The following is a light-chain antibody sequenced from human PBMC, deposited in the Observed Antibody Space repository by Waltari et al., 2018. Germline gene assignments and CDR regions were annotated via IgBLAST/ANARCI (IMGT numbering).Light chain of an antibody. J-gene: IGLJ2*01. CDR2: EGT. CDR1: TSDVGGYNL. Sequence: QSALTQPASVSGSPGQSITISCTGSTSDVGGYNLVSWYRQFPNKAPQLIIYEGTRRPSGVSSRSSASKSGNTASLTISGLQAEDEALYFCSSYARSDNSVLFGGGTQLSVL. V-gene: IGLV2-23*01. CDR3: SSYARSDNSVL.